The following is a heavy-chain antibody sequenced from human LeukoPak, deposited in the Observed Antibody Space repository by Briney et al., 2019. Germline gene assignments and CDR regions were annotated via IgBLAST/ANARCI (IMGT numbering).Heavy chain of an antibody. CDR2: ISYDESHK. J-gene: IGHJ4*02. CDR1: GFTFTTYW. CDR3: ARNSEIAAVDTRIHYFDY. D-gene: IGHD6-13*01. V-gene: IGHV3-30*03. Sequence: PGGSLRLSCAASGFTFTTYWMGWVRQAPGKGLEWVAVISYDESHKYYTNSVKGRFTISRDNSKNTLYLQMNSLRAEDTAVYYCARNSEIAAVDTRIHYFDYWGQGTLVTVSS.